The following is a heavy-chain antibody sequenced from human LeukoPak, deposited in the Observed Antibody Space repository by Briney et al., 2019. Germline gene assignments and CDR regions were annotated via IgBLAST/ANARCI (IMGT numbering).Heavy chain of an antibody. Sequence: PGRSLRLSCAASGFTFSSYSMNWVRQAPGKGLEWVSLISSSSSYIYYADSVKGRFTISRDNAKNSLYLQMNSLRAEDTAVYYCARDRGSYPVDYWGQGTLVTVSS. CDR1: GFTFSSYS. J-gene: IGHJ4*02. D-gene: IGHD3-16*02. CDR3: ARDRGSYPVDY. CDR2: ISSSSSYI. V-gene: IGHV3-21*01.